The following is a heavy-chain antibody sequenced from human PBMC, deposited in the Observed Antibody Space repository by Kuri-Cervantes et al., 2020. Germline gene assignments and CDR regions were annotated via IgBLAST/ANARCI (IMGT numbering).Heavy chain of an antibody. CDR1: GYSFTSCY. Sequence: GESLKISCKGSGYSFTSCYMHWVRQAPGQGLEWMGWINPNSGGTNYAQKFQGRVTMTRDTSISTAYMELSRLRSDDTAVYYCARDRASMPDKGANDWFDPWGQGTLVTVSS. D-gene: IGHD2/OR15-2a*01. CDR3: ARDRASMPDKGANDWFDP. V-gene: IGHV1-2*02. J-gene: IGHJ5*02. CDR2: INPNSGGT.